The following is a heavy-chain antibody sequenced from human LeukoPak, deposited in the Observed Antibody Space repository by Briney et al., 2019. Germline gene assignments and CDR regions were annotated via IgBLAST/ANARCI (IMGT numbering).Heavy chain of an antibody. V-gene: IGHV3-33*01. CDR3: GRDLSIGGVAY. CDR2: MWFDGTRE. Sequence: GTSLRLSCAASGVILRDHGTHWARQAPGKGLEWVALMWFDGTRESYTDSVKGRFTISRDISKNTLSLQMDSLRVEDTAVYFCGRDLSIGGVAYRGQGTLVIVSS. D-gene: IGHD4-23*01. CDR1: GVILRDHG. J-gene: IGHJ4*02.